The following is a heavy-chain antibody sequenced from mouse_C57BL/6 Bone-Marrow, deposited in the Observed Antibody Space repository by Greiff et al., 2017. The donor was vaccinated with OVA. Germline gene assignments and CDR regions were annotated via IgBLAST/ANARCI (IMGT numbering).Heavy chain of an antibody. D-gene: IGHD3-2*02. J-gene: IGHJ3*01. V-gene: IGHV1-81*01. CDR3: ARSQLRLRRSVAY. CDR2: IYPRSGNT. CDR1: GYTFTSYG. Sequence: VQLVESGAELARPGASVKLSCKASGYTFTSYGISWVKQRTGQGLEWIGEIYPRSGNTYYNEKFKGKATLTADKSSSTAYMELRSLTSEDSAVYFCARSQLRLRRSVAYWGQGTLVTVSA.